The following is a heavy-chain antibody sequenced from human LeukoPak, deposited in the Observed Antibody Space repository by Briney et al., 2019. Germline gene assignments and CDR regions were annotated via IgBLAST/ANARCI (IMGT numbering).Heavy chain of an antibody. CDR1: GGSISSYY. Sequence: SENLSRTCTVSGGSISSYYWSWIRQPPGKGLEWIGYIYYSGSTNYNPSLKSRVTISVDTSKNQFSLKLSSVTAADTAVYYCARQAAAGIDYWGQGTLVTVSS. V-gene: IGHV4-59*01. CDR3: ARQAAAGIDY. J-gene: IGHJ4*02. D-gene: IGHD6-13*01. CDR2: IYYSGST.